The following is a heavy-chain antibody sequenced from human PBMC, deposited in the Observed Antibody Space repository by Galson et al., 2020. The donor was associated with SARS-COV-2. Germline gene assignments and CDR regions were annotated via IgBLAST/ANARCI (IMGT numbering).Heavy chain of an antibody. D-gene: IGHD3-16*01. CDR2: INPNSGGT. CDR1: GDTLTAYY. CDR3: VGGPLSTYHNFDY. Sequence: ASVKVSCKASGDTLTAYYIHWVRQAPGQGLEWMGWINPNSGGTNYAQKLQGRVTMTRDTSISTAYVELSRLRLDDSAVDYCVGGPLSTYHNFDYWGQGTLVTISS. J-gene: IGHJ4*02. V-gene: IGHV1-2*02.